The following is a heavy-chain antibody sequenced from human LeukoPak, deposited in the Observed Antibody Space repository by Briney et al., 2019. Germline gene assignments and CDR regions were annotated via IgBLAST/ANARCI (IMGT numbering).Heavy chain of an antibody. CDR2: ITMNSVR. CDR1: GFSLSDYG. J-gene: IGHJ4*02. V-gene: IGHV3-48*02. D-gene: IGHD1-26*01. Sequence: GGSLRLSCSASGFSLSDYGMSWVRQAPGKGLEWVSYITMNSVRFYADSVKGRFTISRDNDKNSVYLQMNSLRDEDTAVYYCARGLVGATHFDYWGQGTLVTVSS. CDR3: ARGLVGATHFDY.